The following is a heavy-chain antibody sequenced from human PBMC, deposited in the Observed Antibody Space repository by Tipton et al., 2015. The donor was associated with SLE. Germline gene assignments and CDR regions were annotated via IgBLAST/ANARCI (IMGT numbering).Heavy chain of an antibody. CDR1: GGSISSHY. CDR3: ARHTEPMYSSSAGSWFDP. D-gene: IGHD6-6*01. J-gene: IGHJ5*02. V-gene: IGHV4-39*07. CDR2: IYYSGST. Sequence: TLSLTCTVSGGSISSHYWGWIRQPPGKGLEWIGSIYYSGSTYYNPSLKSRVTISVDTSKNQFSLKLSSVTAADTAVYYCARHTEPMYSSSAGSWFDPWGQGTLVTVSS.